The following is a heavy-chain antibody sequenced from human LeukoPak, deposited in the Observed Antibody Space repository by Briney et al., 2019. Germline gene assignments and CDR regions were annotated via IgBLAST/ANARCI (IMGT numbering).Heavy chain of an antibody. CDR2: IYYSGST. CDR3: ARYSYDSYYYGMDV. J-gene: IGHJ6*02. V-gene: IGHV4-59*08. Sequence: SETLSLTCTVSGGSISSYYWSWIRQPPGKGLQWIGYIYYSGSTNYNPSLKGRVTISVDTSKNQFSLKLSSVTAADTAVYYCARYSYDSYYYGMDVWGQGTTVTVSS. D-gene: IGHD5-18*01. CDR1: GGSISSYY.